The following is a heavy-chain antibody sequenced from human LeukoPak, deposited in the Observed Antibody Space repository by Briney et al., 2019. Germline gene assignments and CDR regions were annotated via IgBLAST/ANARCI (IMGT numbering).Heavy chain of an antibody. Sequence: GGSLRLSCAVSGLTFSSSWMDWVRQAPGKGLEWVAVIWYDGTNKYYADSVQGRFTISRDNSKNTLYLQMNSLRAEDTAVYYCARDVGTSGYDYWGQGTLVTVSS. J-gene: IGHJ4*02. V-gene: IGHV3-33*08. CDR1: GLTFSSSW. D-gene: IGHD3-22*01. CDR2: IWYDGTNK. CDR3: ARDVGTSGYDY.